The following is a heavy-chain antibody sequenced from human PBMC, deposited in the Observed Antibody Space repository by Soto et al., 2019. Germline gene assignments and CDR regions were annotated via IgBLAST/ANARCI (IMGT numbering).Heavy chain of an antibody. CDR1: GDSINNYY. CDR2: IYYSGRT. V-gene: IGHV4-59*01. J-gene: IGHJ6*02. CDR3: ARDRIESRGVLFYYYGLDV. D-gene: IGHD3-10*01. Sequence: PSETLSLTCSVSGDSINNYYWSWIRQPPGKGLEWIGYIYYSGRTNYNPSFKSRITISVDTSKNQFSLKLSSVTAADTAVYYCARDRIESRGVLFYYYGLDVWGQGTKVTVSS.